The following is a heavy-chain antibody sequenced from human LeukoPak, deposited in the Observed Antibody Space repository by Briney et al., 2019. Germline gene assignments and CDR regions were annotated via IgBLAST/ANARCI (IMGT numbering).Heavy chain of an antibody. CDR1: GGSISSSSYY. CDR2: IYYSERT. CDR3: ATEGPRVSTIFGVVIRVAGRRPPYYYYMDV. D-gene: IGHD3-3*01. V-gene: IGHV4-39*02. Sequence: SETLSLTCTVSGGSISSSSYYWGWLRQPPGKGLEWIGRIYYSERTYYNPSLKSRVTISVDTSKNQFSLKLSSVTAADTAVYYCATEGPRVSTIFGVVIRVAGRRPPYYYYMDVWGKGTTVTVSS. J-gene: IGHJ6*03.